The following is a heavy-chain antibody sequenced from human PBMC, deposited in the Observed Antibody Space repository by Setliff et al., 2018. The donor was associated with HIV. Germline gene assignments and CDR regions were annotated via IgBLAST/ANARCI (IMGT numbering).Heavy chain of an antibody. CDR3: AGYRSKLDWFDP. V-gene: IGHV4-39*01. J-gene: IGHJ5*02. Sequence: SETLSLTCTVSGDSITTNDYYWGWIRKPPGKGLEWIGIIHDNGRTYFDPSLQSRVTISVDMSKTQFSLKLRSVTASDTAVYYCAGYRSKLDWFDPWGQGILVTVSS. CDR1: GDSITTNDYY. D-gene: IGHD1-26*01. CDR2: IHDNGRT.